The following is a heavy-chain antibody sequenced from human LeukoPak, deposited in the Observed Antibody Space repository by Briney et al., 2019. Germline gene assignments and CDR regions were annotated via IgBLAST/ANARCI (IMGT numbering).Heavy chain of an antibody. CDR1: GGSISSSSYY. CDR2: TYYSGST. V-gene: IGHV4-39*01. D-gene: IGHD2-2*01. J-gene: IGHJ4*02. Sequence: SETLSLTCTVSGGSISSSSYYWGWIRQPPGKGLVWIGSTYYSGSTYYNPALKSRVTISVDTSKNQFSLKLSSVTAADTAVYYCASPGVQYCSSTSCYYFDYWGQGTLVTVSS. CDR3: ASPGVQYCSSTSCYYFDY.